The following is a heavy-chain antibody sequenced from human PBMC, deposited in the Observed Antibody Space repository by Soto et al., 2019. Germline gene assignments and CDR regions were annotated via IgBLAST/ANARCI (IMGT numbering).Heavy chain of an antibody. D-gene: IGHD5-12*01. CDR2: ISAYNGNT. J-gene: IGHJ6*03. Sequence: QVQLVQSGAEVKKPGASVKVSCTASGYTFTSYGISWGRQAPGQGLEWMGWISAYNGNTNYAQKLQGRVTMTTDTSTSTPYMELRSLRSDDTAVYYCARSGIGYDYFYYYYYMDVWGKGNTVTVSS. V-gene: IGHV1-18*01. CDR3: ARSGIGYDYFYYYYYMDV. CDR1: GYTFTSYG.